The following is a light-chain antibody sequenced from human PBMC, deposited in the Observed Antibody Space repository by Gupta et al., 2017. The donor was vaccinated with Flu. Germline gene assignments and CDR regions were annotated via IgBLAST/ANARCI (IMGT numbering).Light chain of an antibody. CDR3: LQSTHLWT. CDR2: EVS. J-gene: IGKJ1*01. V-gene: IGKV2D-29*01. Sequence: DIVMTQTPLSLSVTPGQPASISCRSSQSLLHSSGTTYLFWYLQKPAQPPQLLIYEVSKRFSGVPDRFSGSWSGTDFTLKISRVEAEDVGVYYCLQSTHLWTFGQGTRVDIK. CDR1: QSLLHSSGTTY.